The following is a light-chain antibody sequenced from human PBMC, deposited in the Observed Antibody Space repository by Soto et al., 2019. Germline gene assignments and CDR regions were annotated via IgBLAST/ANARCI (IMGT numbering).Light chain of an antibody. J-gene: IGKJ4*01. CDR3: QQSYSSPPA. Sequence: DIQMTQSPSSLSASVGDSVTITCRASQSIGNFVNWYRQRPGSAPQLLIYAADSLQSGVPSRFSGSGSGTDFTLTVNSLQPEDFATYYCQQSYSSPPAFGGGTKVEVK. V-gene: IGKV1-39*01. CDR2: AAD. CDR1: QSIGNF.